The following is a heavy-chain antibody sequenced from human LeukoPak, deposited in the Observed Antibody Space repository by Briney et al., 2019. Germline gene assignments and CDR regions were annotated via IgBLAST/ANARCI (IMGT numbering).Heavy chain of an antibody. D-gene: IGHD3-10*01. V-gene: IGHV3-23*01. CDR3: AKVRRGLGDAFHI. J-gene: IGHJ3*02. Sequence: GRSLTLSCAASGFTFSSYGMSWVRHAPEQGLECVSAIVGRSGNTYYADSLKGRFTLSTDNSKNTLYLQMNSLRAEDTAVYCCAKVRRGLGDAFHIWGEGTMVTVSS. CDR2: IVGRSGNT. CDR1: GFTFSSYG.